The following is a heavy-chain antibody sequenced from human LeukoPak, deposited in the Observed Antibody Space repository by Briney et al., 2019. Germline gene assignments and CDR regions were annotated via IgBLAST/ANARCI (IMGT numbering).Heavy chain of an antibody. D-gene: IGHD3-3*01. V-gene: IGHV4-59*01. J-gene: IGHJ6*02. Sequence: SETLSLTCTVSGGSLTSYYWSWIRQPPGKGLEWIGYIYYSGSTNYNPSLKSRVTISVDTSKNQFSLKLSSVTAADTAVYYCASSSYYDFWSGYYTDYYYYYGMDVWGQGTTVTVSS. CDR3: ASSSYYDFWSGYYTDYYYYYGMDV. CDR1: GGSLTSYY. CDR2: IYYSGST.